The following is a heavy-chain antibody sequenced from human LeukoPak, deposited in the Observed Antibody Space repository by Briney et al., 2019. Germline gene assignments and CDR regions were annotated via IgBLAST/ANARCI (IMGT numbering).Heavy chain of an antibody. V-gene: IGHV4-30-4*08. D-gene: IGHD3-10*01. CDR3: ARDYSSWPNWYFDL. J-gene: IGHJ2*01. CDR1: GGSISSGDYY. Sequence: SETLSLTCTVSGGSISSGDYYWSWIRQPPGKGLEWIGYIYYSGSTYYNPSLKSRVTISVDTSKNQFSLKLSSVTAADTAVYYCARDYSSWPNWYFDLWGRGTLVTVSS. CDR2: IYYSGST.